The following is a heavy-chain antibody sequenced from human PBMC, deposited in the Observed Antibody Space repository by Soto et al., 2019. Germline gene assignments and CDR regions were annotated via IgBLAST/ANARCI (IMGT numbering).Heavy chain of an antibody. CDR1: GFTFSSYW. D-gene: IGHD3-16*01. J-gene: IGHJ3*02. CDR3: ARRGYGDAFDI. CDR2: INSDGSST. V-gene: IGHV3-74*01. Sequence: GGSLRLSCAASGFTFSSYWMHWVRQAPGKGLVWVSRINSDGSSTSYADSVKGRFTISRDNAKNTLYLQMSSLRAEDTAVYYCARRGYGDAFDIWGQGTMVTVSS.